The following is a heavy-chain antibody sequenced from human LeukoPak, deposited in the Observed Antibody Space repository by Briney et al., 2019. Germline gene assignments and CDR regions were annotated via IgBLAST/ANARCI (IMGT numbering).Heavy chain of an antibody. Sequence: SETLSLTCTVSGGSISSYYWSWIRQHPGKGLEWIGYIYYSGSTYYNPSLKSRVTISVDTSKNQFSLKLSSVTAADTAVYYCARDGQFGGYRGFWYFDLWGRGTLVTVSS. J-gene: IGHJ2*01. V-gene: IGHV4-59*06. CDR3: ARDGQFGGYRGFWYFDL. D-gene: IGHD5-12*01. CDR2: IYYSGST. CDR1: GGSISSYY.